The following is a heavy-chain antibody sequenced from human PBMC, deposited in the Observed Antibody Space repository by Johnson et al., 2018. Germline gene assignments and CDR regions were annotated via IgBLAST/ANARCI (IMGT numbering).Heavy chain of an antibody. D-gene: IGHD1-26*01. CDR2: IRSKAYGGTT. Sequence: VQLVESGGGLVKPGRSLRLSCTTSGFTFGDYAMSWFRQAPGKGLEWVSFIRSKAYGGTTENAASVNGRFTISRDDSKSIPYLQMNSLKTEDTAVYYCTRGNSGSTRDYWYFDLWGRGTLVTVSS. V-gene: IGHV3-49*05. CDR1: GFTFGDYA. J-gene: IGHJ2*01. CDR3: TRGNSGSTRDYWYFDL.